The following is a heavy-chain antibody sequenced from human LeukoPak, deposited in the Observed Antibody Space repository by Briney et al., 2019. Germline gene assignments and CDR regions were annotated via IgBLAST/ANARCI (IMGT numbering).Heavy chain of an antibody. CDR3: AREDTAH. V-gene: IGHV3-7*01. Sequence: GGSLRLSCAASGFTFSSYWMSWVRQAPGKGLEWVANINQDGSEKNYVDSVKGRFTISRDNARNSLYPQMNNLRADDTAVYYCAREDTAHWGQGTLVTVSS. CDR1: GFTFSSYW. D-gene: IGHD5-18*01. CDR2: INQDGSEK. J-gene: IGHJ4*02.